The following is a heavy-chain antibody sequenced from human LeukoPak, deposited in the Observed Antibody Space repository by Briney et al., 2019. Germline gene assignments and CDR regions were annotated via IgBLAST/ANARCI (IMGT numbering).Heavy chain of an antibody. CDR2: IIPIFGTA. Sequence: ASVKVSCKASGYTFTGYYMHWVRQAPGQGLEWMGGIIPIFGTANYAQKFQGRVTITADESTSTAYMELSSLRSEDTAVYYCATPPTYCSSTSCSEFSFDYWGQGTLVTVSS. V-gene: IGHV1-69*13. D-gene: IGHD2-2*01. J-gene: IGHJ4*02. CDR1: GYTFTGYY. CDR3: ATPPTYCSSTSCSEFSFDY.